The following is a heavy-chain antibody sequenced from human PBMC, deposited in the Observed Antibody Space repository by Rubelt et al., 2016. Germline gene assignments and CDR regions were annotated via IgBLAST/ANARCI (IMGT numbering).Heavy chain of an antibody. CDR1: GYTFTSYG. CDR3: ARDLVGVVMTTHDAFDI. Sequence: QVQLAQSGAEVKKPGASVKVSCKASGYTFTSYGISWVRQAPGQGLEWMGWISAYNGNTNYAQKLQGRVPMTTDPSTSTAYMGLRRVRSDDPAGYYCARDLVGVVMTTHDAFDIWGQGTMVTVSS. J-gene: IGHJ3*02. CDR2: ISAYNGNT. V-gene: IGHV1-18*01. D-gene: IGHD3-22*01.